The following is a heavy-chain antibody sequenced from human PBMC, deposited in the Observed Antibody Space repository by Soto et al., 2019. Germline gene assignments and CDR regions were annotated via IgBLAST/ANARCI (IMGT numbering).Heavy chain of an antibody. V-gene: IGHV3-30-3*01. Sequence: QVQLVESGGGVVQPGRSLRLSCVVSGFSFSRYAMHWVRQATGKGLEWVADISYDGSNKDYADYVEARLTISRDNYKNTVYLQMTSLRAEDTAVFYCSIDPTSGDSPFGIDVWGQGTTVTVSS. J-gene: IGHJ6*02. D-gene: IGHD3-10*01. CDR3: SIDPTSGDSPFGIDV. CDR2: ISYDGSNK. CDR1: GFSFSRYA.